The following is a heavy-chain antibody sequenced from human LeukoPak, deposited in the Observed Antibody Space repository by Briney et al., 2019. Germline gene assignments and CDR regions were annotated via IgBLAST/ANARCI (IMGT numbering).Heavy chain of an antibody. Sequence: SETLSLTCTVSGGSVSSGSYYWSWIRQPPGKGLEWIGYIYYSGSADYNPSLKSRVTISVDTSKNQFSLKLSSVTAADTAVYYCARDDVRYSSSGGYWGQGTLVTVSS. J-gene: IGHJ4*02. CDR2: IYYSGSA. CDR1: GGSVSSGSYY. V-gene: IGHV4-61*01. D-gene: IGHD6-13*01. CDR3: ARDDVRYSSSGGY.